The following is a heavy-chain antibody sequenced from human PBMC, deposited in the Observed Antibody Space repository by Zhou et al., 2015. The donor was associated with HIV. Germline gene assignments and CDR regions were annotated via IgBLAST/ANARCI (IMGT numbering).Heavy chain of an antibody. J-gene: IGHJ4*02. CDR3: TRVRLPGRHFDWLVSPVAY. V-gene: IGHV3-74*01. D-gene: IGHD3-9*01. CDR1: GFIFQNYV. Sequence: DVQLVESGGDLVRPGGSLRLSCTGSGFIFQNYVYHWVRHVPGKGLVWVSRVSFDGRSADYADAVQGRFTVSRDNSKKTLYLQMNHLRVEDSGIYHCTRVRLPGRHFDWLVSPVAYWGQGTQVTVS. CDR2: VSFDGRSA.